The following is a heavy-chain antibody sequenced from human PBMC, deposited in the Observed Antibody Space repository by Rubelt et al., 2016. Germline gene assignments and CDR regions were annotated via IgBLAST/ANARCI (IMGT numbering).Heavy chain of an antibody. J-gene: IGHJ4*02. Sequence: KGLEWVAVISYDGSNKYYADSVKGRFTISRDNSKNTLYLQMNSLKTEDTAVYYCTTDGHYDSSGYSLAPFAYWGQGTLVTVSS. CDR3: TTDGHYDSSGYSLAPFAY. CDR2: ISYDGSNK. V-gene: IGHV3-30*04. D-gene: IGHD3-22*01.